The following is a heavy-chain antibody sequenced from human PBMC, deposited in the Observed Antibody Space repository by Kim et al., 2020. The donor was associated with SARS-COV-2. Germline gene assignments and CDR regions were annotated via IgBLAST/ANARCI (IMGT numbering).Heavy chain of an antibody. CDR2: IRSKADNYAT. D-gene: IGHD3-22*01. CDR1: GFTFSGST. CDR3: TTYYDSSGYY. Sequence: GGSLRLSCAASGFTFSGSTMLWVRQASGKGLEWVGRIRSKADNYATAYAASVKGRFTISRDDSKNTAYLQMNSLKTDDTAVYYCTTYYDSSGYYWGQGTLVTVSS. J-gene: IGHJ4*02. V-gene: IGHV3-73*01.